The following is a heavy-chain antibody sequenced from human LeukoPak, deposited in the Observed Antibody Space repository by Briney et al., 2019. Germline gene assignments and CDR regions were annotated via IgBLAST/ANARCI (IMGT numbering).Heavy chain of an antibody. CDR1: GFTFSSYA. J-gene: IGHJ6*02. Sequence: GGSLRLSCAASGFTFSSYAMNWVRQAPGKGLEWVSSISSSSAYIYYADSVKGRFTISRDNAKNSLVLQMSSLRAGDTAVYYCARDLGYCDTTNCGHYFYGMDVWGQGTTVTVSS. CDR3: ARDLGYCDTTNCGHYFYGMDV. CDR2: ISSSSAYI. V-gene: IGHV3-21*01. D-gene: IGHD2-2*01.